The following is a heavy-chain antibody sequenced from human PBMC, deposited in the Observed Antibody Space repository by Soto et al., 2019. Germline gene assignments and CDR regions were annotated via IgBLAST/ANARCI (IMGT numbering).Heavy chain of an antibody. V-gene: IGHV3-21*01. J-gene: IGHJ6*02. D-gene: IGHD3-22*01. CDR2: ISSSSSYI. Sequence: PGGSLRLSCAASGFTFSSYSMNWVRQAPGKGLEWVSSISSSSSYIYYADSVKGRFTISRDNAKNSLYLQMNSLRAEDTAVYYCARDSPPPYYYDSSGPPIGEDYYYGMDVWGQGTTVTVSS. CDR1: GFTFSSYS. CDR3: ARDSPPPYYYDSSGPPIGEDYYYGMDV.